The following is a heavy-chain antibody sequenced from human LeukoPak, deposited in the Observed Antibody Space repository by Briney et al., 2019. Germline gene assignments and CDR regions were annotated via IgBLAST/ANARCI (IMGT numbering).Heavy chain of an antibody. CDR1: GGSISSSSYY. J-gene: IGHJ4*02. CDR2: IYYSGST. CDR3: ARHSISGGYAAPFDY. V-gene: IGHV4-39*01. D-gene: IGHD1-26*01. Sequence: SETLSLTCTVSGGSISSSSYYWGWIRQPPGKGLEWIGSIYYSGSTYYNPSLKSRVTISVDTSKNQFSLKLSSVTAADTAVYYCARHSISGGYAAPFDYWGQGTLVTVSS.